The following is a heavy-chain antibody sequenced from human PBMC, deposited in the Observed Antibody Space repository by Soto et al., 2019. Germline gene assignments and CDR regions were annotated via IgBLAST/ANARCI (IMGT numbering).Heavy chain of an antibody. CDR1: GYTFTSYD. CDR3: TRGQGNH. CDR2: MNPFSGNA. J-gene: IGHJ4*02. Sequence: QVQLVQSGAEVKKPGASVRVSCKASGYTFTSYDIYLVRQATGQGIEWMGWMNPFSGNAVYTQKFQDRVTMTRDTSINTAYMEMSGLRSEDTAVYYCTRGQGNHWGQGSLVTVSS. V-gene: IGHV1-8*01.